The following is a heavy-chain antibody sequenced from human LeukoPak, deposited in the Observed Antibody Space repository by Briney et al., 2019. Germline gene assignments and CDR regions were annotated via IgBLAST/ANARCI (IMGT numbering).Heavy chain of an antibody. Sequence: GGSLRLSCAASGFTFSTYGMNWVRQAPGKGLEWVSGISPSGDITYYADSVMGRFSISRDNPKSTVSLQMSSLRAEDTALYYCVRDLHWGGFDVWGQGTMVTASS. CDR1: GFTFSTYG. CDR3: VRDLHWGGFDV. D-gene: IGHD7-27*01. CDR2: ISPSGDIT. J-gene: IGHJ3*01. V-gene: IGHV3-23*01.